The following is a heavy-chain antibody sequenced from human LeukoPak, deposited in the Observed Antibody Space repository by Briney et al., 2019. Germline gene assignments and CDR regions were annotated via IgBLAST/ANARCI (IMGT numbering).Heavy chain of an antibody. J-gene: IGHJ4*02. CDR2: ISGSGGST. CDR1: GFIFGSYA. V-gene: IGHV3-23*01. CDR3: AKGIAVVGGKDRTRFDS. D-gene: IGHD6-19*01. Sequence: PGGSLRLSCAASGFIFGSYAMSWVRQAPAKGLEWVSTISGSGGSTYYADSVKGRFTISRDNSKNTLYLQMNSLRAEDTAVYYCAKGIAVVGGKDRTRFDSWGQGTLVTVSS.